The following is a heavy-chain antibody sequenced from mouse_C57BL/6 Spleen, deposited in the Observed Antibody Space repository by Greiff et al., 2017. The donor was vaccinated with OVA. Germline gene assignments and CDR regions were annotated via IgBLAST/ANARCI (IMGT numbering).Heavy chain of an antibody. CDR3: ARSDYYGNYVIAY. CDR1: GYTFTSYW. V-gene: IGHV1-61*01. D-gene: IGHD2-1*01. J-gene: IGHJ3*01. Sequence: VQLQQPGAELVRPGSSVKLSCKASGYTFTSYWMYWVKQRPGQGLEWIGNIYPSDSEPHYNQKFKDKATLTVDKSSSTAYMQLSSLTSEDSAVYYCARSDYYGNYVIAYWGQGTLVTVSA. CDR2: IYPSDSEP.